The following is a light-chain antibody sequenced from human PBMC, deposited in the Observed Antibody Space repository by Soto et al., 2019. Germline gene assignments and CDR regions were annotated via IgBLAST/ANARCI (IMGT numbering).Light chain of an antibody. CDR1: QSVTSSK. CDR2: GAS. CDR3: QQYGTSPYT. Sequence: EVVMTQSPGTLSLSPGERGTLSCRASQSVTSSKLAWLQQRPGQAPRFLIYGASSRATGIPDRFSGSGSGTDFTLTISRLEPEDFVVYYCQQYGTSPYTFGQGTRVEMK. J-gene: IGKJ2*01. V-gene: IGKV3-20*01.